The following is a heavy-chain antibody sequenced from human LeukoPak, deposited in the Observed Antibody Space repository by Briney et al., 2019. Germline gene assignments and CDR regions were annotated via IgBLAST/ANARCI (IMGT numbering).Heavy chain of an antibody. J-gene: IGHJ3*02. Sequence: SQTLSLTCTVSGGSISSGSYYWSWIRQPAVKGLEWIGRIYTSGSTNYNPSLKSRVTISVDTSKNQFSLKLSSVTAADTAVYYCARDLVYSSSWYEGRGAFDIWGQGTMVTVSS. V-gene: IGHV4-61*02. CDR1: GGSISSGSYY. CDR2: IYTSGST. D-gene: IGHD6-13*01. CDR3: ARDLVYSSSWYEGRGAFDI.